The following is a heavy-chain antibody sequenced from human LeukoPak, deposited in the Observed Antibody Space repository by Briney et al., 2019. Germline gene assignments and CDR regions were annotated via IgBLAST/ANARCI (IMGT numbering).Heavy chain of an antibody. J-gene: IGHJ3*02. Sequence: GGSLRLSCAASGFTFSRYGMHWVRQAPGKGLEWVSFIRYDGSNKYYADSVKGRFTISRDNSKNTLYLQMNSLRVEDTAVYYCAKATNYDSSGYTDASDIWGQGTMVTVSS. D-gene: IGHD3-22*01. V-gene: IGHV3-30*02. CDR3: AKATNYDSSGYTDASDI. CDR2: IRYDGSNK. CDR1: GFTFSRYG.